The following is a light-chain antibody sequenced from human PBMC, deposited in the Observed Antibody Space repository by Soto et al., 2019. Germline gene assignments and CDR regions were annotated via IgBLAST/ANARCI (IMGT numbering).Light chain of an antibody. J-gene: IGKJ4*01. CDR1: QGIGST. V-gene: IGKV3-15*01. CDR2: GAS. Sequence: EIVMTQSPATLSVSPGERATLSCRASQGIGSTLAWYQQKPGQTPKLLIYGASTRATGVPARFSGGGSGTEFALTINSLQSEDFAVYYCQRYNIRPLSFGGGTKVDIK. CDR3: QRYNIRPLS.